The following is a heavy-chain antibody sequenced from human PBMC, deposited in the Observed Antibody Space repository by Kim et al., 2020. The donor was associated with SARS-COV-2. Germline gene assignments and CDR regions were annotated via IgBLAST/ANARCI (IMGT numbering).Heavy chain of an antibody. CDR1: GYTFTSYA. J-gene: IGHJ6*02. D-gene: IGHD3-10*01. CDR3: ARMLWFGGLSVPNYYGMDV. CDR2: INAGNGNT. Sequence: ASVKVSCKASGYTFTSYAMHWVRQAPGQRLEWMGWINAGNGNTKYSQKFQGRVTITRDTSASTAYMELSSLGSEDTAVYYCARMLWFGGLSVPNYYGMDVWGQGPSVTVSS. V-gene: IGHV1-3*01.